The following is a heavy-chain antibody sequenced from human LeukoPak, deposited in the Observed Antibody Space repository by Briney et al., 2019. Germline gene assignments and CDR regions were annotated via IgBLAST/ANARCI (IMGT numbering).Heavy chain of an antibody. Sequence: GGSLRLSCAASGFTFSSYAMSWVRQAPGKGLEWVSAIGGSGGSTYYADSVKGRFTISRDNSKNTLYLQMNSLRAEDTAVYYCAKDGYYYDSSGYYSSDMWGQGTMVTVSS. D-gene: IGHD3-22*01. CDR2: IGGSGGST. CDR1: GFTFSSYA. V-gene: IGHV3-23*01. J-gene: IGHJ3*02. CDR3: AKDGYYYDSSGYYSSDM.